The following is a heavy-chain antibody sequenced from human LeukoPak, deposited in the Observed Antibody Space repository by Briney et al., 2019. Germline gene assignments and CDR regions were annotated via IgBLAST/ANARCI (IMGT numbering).Heavy chain of an antibody. J-gene: IGHJ4*02. CDR2: INHSGST. V-gene: IGHV4-34*01. D-gene: IGHD5-24*01. CDR3: ARVRVPEATIKPLYFDY. CDR1: GGSFSGYY. Sequence: SETLSLTCAVYGGSFSGYYWSWIRQPPGKGLEWIGEINHSGSTNYNPSLKSRVTISVDTSKNQLSLKLSSVTAADTAVYYCARVRVPEATIKPLYFDYWGQGTLVTVSS.